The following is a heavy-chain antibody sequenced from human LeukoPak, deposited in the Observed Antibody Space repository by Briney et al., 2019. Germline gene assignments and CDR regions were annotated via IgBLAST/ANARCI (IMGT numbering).Heavy chain of an antibody. CDR1: GYTFTSYD. J-gene: IGHJ4*02. V-gene: IGHV1-8*01. CDR2: MNPNSGNT. D-gene: IGHD4-17*01. CDR3: ARVTTVKNGYVY. Sequence: ASVKVSCKASGYTFTSYDINRVRQATGQGLEWMGWMNPNSGNTGYAQKFQGRVTMTRNTSISAAYMELSSLRSEDTALYYCARVTTVKNGYVYWGQGTLVTVSS.